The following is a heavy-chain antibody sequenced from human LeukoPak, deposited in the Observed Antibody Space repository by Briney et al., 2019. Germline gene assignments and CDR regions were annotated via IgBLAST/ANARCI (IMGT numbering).Heavy chain of an antibody. D-gene: IGHD2/OR15-2a*01. Sequence: GRSPRLPCAASGFNFDDYAMHWVRQAPGKGLEWVAGISWNSGSIGYADSVKGRFTISRDNAKNSLYLQMNSLRAEDTAVYYCVRIPYYYYYMDVWGKGTTVTVSS. CDR2: ISWNSGSI. CDR1: GFNFDDYA. V-gene: IGHV3-9*01. J-gene: IGHJ6*03. CDR3: VRIPYYYYYMDV.